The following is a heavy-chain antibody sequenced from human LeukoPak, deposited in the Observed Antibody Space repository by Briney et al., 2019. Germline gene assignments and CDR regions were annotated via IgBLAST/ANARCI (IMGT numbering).Heavy chain of an antibody. CDR1: GFTFSSYA. CDR3: AKRGVYYYDSSGYYAAYFDY. V-gene: IGHV3-23*01. Sequence: GGSLRLSCAASGFTFSSYAMSWVRQAPGKGLEWVSAISGSGGSTYYADSVKGRFTISRDNSKNTLYLQMNSLRAEDTAVYYCAKRGVYYYDSSGYYAAYFDYWGQGTLVTVSS. D-gene: IGHD3-22*01. CDR2: ISGSGGST. J-gene: IGHJ4*02.